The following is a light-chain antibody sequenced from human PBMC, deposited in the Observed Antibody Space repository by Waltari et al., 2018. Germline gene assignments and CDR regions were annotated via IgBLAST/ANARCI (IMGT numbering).Light chain of an antibody. J-gene: IGKJ4*01. Sequence: DIQMTQSPSSLSASIGDRVTITCRASRGIGNYVNWSQQKAGKSPKLLIYAASSLQSGVPSRFSGSGSGTDFTLTISSLQPEDFATYYCQQTYSSPLTFGGGTTVEIK. CDR1: RGIGNY. CDR2: AAS. CDR3: QQTYSSPLT. V-gene: IGKV1-39*01.